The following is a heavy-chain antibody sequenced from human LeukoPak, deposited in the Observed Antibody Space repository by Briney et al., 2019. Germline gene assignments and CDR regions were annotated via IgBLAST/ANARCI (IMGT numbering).Heavy chain of an antibody. D-gene: IGHD2-15*01. J-gene: IGHJ4*02. V-gene: IGHV3-74*01. CDR1: GFTFSSYW. Sequence: HPGGSLRLSCAASGFTFSSYWMHWVRQAPGKGLVWVSRINSDGSSTSYADSVKGRFTISRDNAKNSLYLQMNSLRAEDTAVYYCAREKGDIVVVVAALDYWGQGTLVTVSS. CDR3: AREKGDIVVVVAALDY. CDR2: INSDGSST.